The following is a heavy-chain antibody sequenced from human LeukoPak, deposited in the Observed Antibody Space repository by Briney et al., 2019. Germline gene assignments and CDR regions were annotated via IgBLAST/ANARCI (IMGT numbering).Heavy chain of an antibody. V-gene: IGHV2-70*01. CDR3: ARIFGSSTSFAFDY. D-gene: IGHD2-2*01. Sequence: SGPTLVNPTQTLTLTCTFSGFSLSTSGMCVSWIRQPPGKALEWLALIDWDDDKYYSTSLKTRLTISKDTSKNQVVLAMTNMDPVDTATYYCARIFGSSTSFAFDYWGQGTLVTVSS. CDR2: IDWDDDK. J-gene: IGHJ4*02. CDR1: GFSLSTSGMC.